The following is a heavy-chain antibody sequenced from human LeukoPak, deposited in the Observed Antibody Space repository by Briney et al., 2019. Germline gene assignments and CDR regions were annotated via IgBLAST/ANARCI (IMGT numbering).Heavy chain of an antibody. J-gene: IGHJ4*02. V-gene: IGHV3-53*01. CDR1: GFTFTNYA. D-gene: IGHD3-3*01. CDR2: IYSGGST. CDR3: ARGAPWWSGYYDFDY. Sequence: QPGGSLRLSCAASGFTFTNYAMTWVRQAPGKGLEWVSVIYSGGSTYYADSVKGRFTISRDNSKNTLYLQMNSLRAEDTAVYYCARGAPWWSGYYDFDYWGQGTLVTVSS.